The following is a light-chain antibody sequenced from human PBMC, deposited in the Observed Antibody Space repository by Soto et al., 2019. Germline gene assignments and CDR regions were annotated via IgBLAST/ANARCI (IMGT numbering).Light chain of an antibody. V-gene: IGLV1-44*01. Sequence: QSVLTQPPSASGTPGQRVTISCSGSSSNIGTYSVNWYQQLPGAAPKLLIYTNNQRPSGVPDRFSGSKSGTSASLAISGLQSGDEAHYYCATWDDSLNAAVFGGGTQLTVL. J-gene: IGLJ7*01. CDR2: TNN. CDR1: SSNIGTYS. CDR3: ATWDDSLNAAV.